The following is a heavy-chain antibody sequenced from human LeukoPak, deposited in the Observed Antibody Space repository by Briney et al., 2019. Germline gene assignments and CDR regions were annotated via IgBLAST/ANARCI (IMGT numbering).Heavy chain of an antibody. V-gene: IGHV4-4*07. J-gene: IGHJ4*02. CDR3: ARSYIVGSTQFYFDS. CDR1: GGSLSGYY. Sequence: SETLSLTCTVSGGSLSGYYWSWIRQPAGKGLEWIGRIYTSGCTYYNPSLKSRVTMSIDPSKNHFSLKLTSVTAADTAVYYCARSYIVGSTQFYFDSWGQGTLITVSS. CDR2: IYTSGCT. D-gene: IGHD1-26*01.